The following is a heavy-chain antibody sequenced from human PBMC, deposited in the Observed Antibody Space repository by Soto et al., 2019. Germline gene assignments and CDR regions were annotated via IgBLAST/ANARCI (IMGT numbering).Heavy chain of an antibody. D-gene: IGHD6-19*01. CDR2: IIPIFGTA. Sequence: ASVKVSCKASGGTFSSYAISWVRQAPGQGLEWMGGIIPIFGTANYAQKFQGRVTITADESTSTAYMELSSLRSEGTAVYYCAREADYSSGSTDWGQGTLVTVSS. CDR1: GGTFSSYA. V-gene: IGHV1-69*13. CDR3: AREADYSSGSTD. J-gene: IGHJ4*02.